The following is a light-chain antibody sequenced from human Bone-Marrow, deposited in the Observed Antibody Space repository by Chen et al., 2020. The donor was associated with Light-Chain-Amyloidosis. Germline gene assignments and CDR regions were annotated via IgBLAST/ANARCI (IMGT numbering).Light chain of an antibody. Sequence: QAALTQPASVSGSPGQTITISCTGTSTDVGGYNYVSWYQQHPGKAPKLMIYDVSTRPSGVSLRFSGSRSGNTASLTISGLQAEGEADYYCSSYTASSFHAFGTATTVTVL. CDR3: SSYTASSFHA. V-gene: IGLV2-14*03. J-gene: IGLJ1*01. CDR2: DVS. CDR1: STDVGGYNY.